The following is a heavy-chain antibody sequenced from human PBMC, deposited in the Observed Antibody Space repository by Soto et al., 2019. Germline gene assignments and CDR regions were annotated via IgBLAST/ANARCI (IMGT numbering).Heavy chain of an antibody. CDR3: AKDDFTDRGDDYFDY. Sequence: GGSLRLSCAASGFSFTNFAMSWVRQAPGKGLEWVAGIGASGDITWYADSVKGRLSISRDNSKNTLYLQLNSLRFEDTAVYYCAKDDFTDRGDDYFDYWGPGTLVTV. D-gene: IGHD2-21*02. CDR2: IGASGDIT. V-gene: IGHV3-23*01. CDR1: GFSFTNFA. J-gene: IGHJ4*02.